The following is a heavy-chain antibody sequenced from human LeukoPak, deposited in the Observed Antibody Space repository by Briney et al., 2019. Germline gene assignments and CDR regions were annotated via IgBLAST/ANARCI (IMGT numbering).Heavy chain of an antibody. CDR3: ARDVRFSSAYYYYGMDV. CDR2: IWYDGSNK. CDR1: GFTFSNYG. Sequence: GGSLRLSCAASGFTFSNYGMHWVRQASGKGLEWVAIIWYDGSNKYYADSVKGRFTISRDNSRNTLYLQMNSLRAEDTAVYYCARDVRFSSAYYYYGMDVWGQGTTVTVS. J-gene: IGHJ6*02. D-gene: IGHD3-3*01. V-gene: IGHV3-33*01.